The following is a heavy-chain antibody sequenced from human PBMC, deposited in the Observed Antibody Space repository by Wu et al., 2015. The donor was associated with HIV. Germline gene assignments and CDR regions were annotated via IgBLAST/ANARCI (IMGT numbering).Heavy chain of an antibody. CDR3: ASGVWGSYRYTTHYYYYYGMDV. D-gene: IGHD3-16*02. CDR2: MNPNSGNT. J-gene: IGHJ6*02. CDR1: GYTFTSYD. Sequence: QVQLVQSGAEVKKPGASVKVSCKASGYTFTSYDINWVRQATGQGLEWMGWMNPNSGNTGYAQKFQGRVTMTRNTSISTAYMELSSLRSEDTAVYYCASGVWGSYRYTTHYYYYYGMDVWGQGTTVTVSS. V-gene: IGHV1-8*01.